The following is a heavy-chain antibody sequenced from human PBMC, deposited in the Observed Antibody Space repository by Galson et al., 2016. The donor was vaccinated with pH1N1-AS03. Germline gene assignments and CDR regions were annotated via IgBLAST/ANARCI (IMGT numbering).Heavy chain of an antibody. D-gene: IGHD6-19*01. Sequence: ETRSLTCIVSGGSLKSSYWNWIRQSPGKGLEWIGHIYFSGKTKYNPSLKDRVTISLDTSNNVVSLELTSVTSADTAVYYCARGETIGWYDYWGQGTLVTVSS. V-gene: IGHV4-59*01. CDR1: GGSLKSSY. CDR3: ARGETIGWYDY. CDR2: IYFSGKT. J-gene: IGHJ4*02.